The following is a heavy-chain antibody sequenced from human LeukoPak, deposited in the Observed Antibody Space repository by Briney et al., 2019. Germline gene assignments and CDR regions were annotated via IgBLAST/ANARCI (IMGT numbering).Heavy chain of an antibody. CDR2: IIPIFGTA. J-gene: IGHJ4*02. CDR1: GGTFSSYA. CDR3: AIAKQQLLLSCDY. V-gene: IGHV1-69*05. D-gene: IGHD6-13*01. Sequence: ASVKVSCNASGGTFSSYAISWVRQAPGQGLEWMGGIIPIFGTANYAQKFQGRVTITTDESTSTAYMELSSLRSEDTAVYYCAIAKQQLLLSCDYWGQGTLVTVSS.